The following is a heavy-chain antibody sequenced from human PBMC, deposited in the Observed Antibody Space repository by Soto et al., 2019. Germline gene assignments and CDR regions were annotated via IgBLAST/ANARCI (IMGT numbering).Heavy chain of an antibody. CDR2: ISSSSSTI. Sequence: GGSLRLSCAASGFTFSSYSMNWVRQAPGKGLEWVSYISSSSSTIYYADSVKGRFTISRDNAKNSLYLQMNSLRDEDTAVYYCARLLDTAMVSSSNYYYGMDVWGQGTTVTVSS. J-gene: IGHJ6*02. V-gene: IGHV3-48*02. D-gene: IGHD5-18*01. CDR3: ARLLDTAMVSSSNYYYGMDV. CDR1: GFTFSSYS.